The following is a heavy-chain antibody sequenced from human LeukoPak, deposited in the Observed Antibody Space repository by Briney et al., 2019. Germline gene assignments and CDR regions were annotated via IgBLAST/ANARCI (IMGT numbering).Heavy chain of an antibody. J-gene: IGHJ4*02. CDR2: IYYSGST. Sequence: SETLSLTGTVSGGSISSGGYYWSWIRQHPGKGLEWVGYIYYSGSTSYNQSLKSRVTISVDTSKTQLSLQLSSVTAADPPVYSRARRLFSRGQGTLATVSS. D-gene: IGHD2-21*01. CDR3: ARRLFS. CDR1: GGSISSGGYY. V-gene: IGHV4-31*03.